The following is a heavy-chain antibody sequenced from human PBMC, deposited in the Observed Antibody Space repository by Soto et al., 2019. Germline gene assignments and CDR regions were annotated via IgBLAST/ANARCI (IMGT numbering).Heavy chain of an antibody. Sequence: GGSLRLSCAASGFTFGRYWMNWVRQAPGKGLEWLANIKQDGSEKYSVDSVRGRFTISRDNAKNSLYLQMNSLRDEDTAVYYCARDPSPFVVVPAFYGMDVWGQGTTVTVSS. CDR2: IKQDGSEK. J-gene: IGHJ6*02. CDR3: ARDPSPFVVVPAFYGMDV. V-gene: IGHV3-7*01. D-gene: IGHD2-2*01. CDR1: GFTFGRYW.